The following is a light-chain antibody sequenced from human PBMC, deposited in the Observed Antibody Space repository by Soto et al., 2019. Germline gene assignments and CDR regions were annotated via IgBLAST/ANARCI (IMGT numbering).Light chain of an antibody. CDR2: GAS. CDR3: QQYTDWLTWT. Sequence: EIVMTQSPATLSVSPGERATLSCRASQSVSSKLAWYQQKPGQAPTLLTYGASTRATGIPARFSGSGSGTEFTLTIGSLQSEDVAVYYCQQYTDWLTWTFGQGTKVDIK. J-gene: IGKJ1*01. V-gene: IGKV3-15*01. CDR1: QSVSSK.